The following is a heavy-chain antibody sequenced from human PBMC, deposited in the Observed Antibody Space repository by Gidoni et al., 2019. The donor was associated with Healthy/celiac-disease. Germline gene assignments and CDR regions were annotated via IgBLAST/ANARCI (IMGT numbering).Heavy chain of an antibody. CDR2: IDWDDDK. CDR1: GFSLSTSGMC. J-gene: IGHJ3*02. D-gene: IGHD3-22*01. Sequence: QVTVRVSGPALVKPTQTLTLTCTFSGFSLSTSGMCVSWIRQPPGKALEWLALIDWDDDKYYSTPLKTRLTISKDTSKNQVVLTMTNMDPVDTATYYCATHNGSGYYPYDAFDIWSQGTMVTVSS. CDR3: ATHNGSGYYPYDAFDI. V-gene: IGHV2-70*01.